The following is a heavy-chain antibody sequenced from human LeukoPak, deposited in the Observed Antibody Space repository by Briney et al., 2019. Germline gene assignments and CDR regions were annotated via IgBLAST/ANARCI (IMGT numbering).Heavy chain of an antibody. CDR2: INPNSGGT. CDR3: ARDFSQGATYP. D-gene: IGHD1-26*01. CDR1: GYTFTRYY. Sequence: ASVEVSCKASGYTFTRYYMHWVRQAPGQGLEWMGRINPNSGGTNYAQKFQGRVTMTRDTSISTAYMELSRLRSDDTAVYYCARDFSQGATYPWGQGTLVTVSS. J-gene: IGHJ5*02. V-gene: IGHV1-2*06.